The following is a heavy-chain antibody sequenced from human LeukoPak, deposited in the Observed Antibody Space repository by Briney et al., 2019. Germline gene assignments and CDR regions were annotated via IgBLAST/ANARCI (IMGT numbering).Heavy chain of an antibody. Sequence: SATLSLTFAVSGGSFSFYFCHWIRQSPGKGLEWIGEIDNRGSIQYNPSLRSRVTISLDTSRNHFSLKLASVTAADTAVYFCARDSHSGFEWGQGTLVTVSS. CDR1: GGSFSFYF. D-gene: IGHD3-10*01. V-gene: IGHV4-34*01. J-gene: IGHJ4*02. CDR2: IDNRGSI. CDR3: ARDSHSGFE.